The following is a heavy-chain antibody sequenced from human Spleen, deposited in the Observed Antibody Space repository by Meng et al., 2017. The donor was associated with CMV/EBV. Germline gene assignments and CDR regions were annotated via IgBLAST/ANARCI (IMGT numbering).Heavy chain of an antibody. D-gene: IGHD2/OR15-2a*01. CDR1: EGTFRTYA. CDR2: IIPIYGKT. V-gene: IGHV1-69*05. Sequence: KASEGTFRTYAVTWVRQAPGQGLEWMGRIIPIYGKTNYAQKFQGRVTITTDESTGTAYMELSSLRSEDAAFYYCARSCNGNTCPFDFWGQGTLVTVSS. J-gene: IGHJ4*02. CDR3: ARSCNGNTCPFDF.